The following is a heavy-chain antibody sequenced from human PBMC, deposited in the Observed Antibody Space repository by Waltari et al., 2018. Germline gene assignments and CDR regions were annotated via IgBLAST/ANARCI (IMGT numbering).Heavy chain of an antibody. J-gene: IGHJ4*02. V-gene: IGHV3-23*03. CDR3: VGHRFGSGSYFDY. CDR2: IYSGGNT. D-gene: IGHD3-10*01. CDR1: GFTFSSND. Sequence: EVQLLESGGGLVQPGGSLRLSCEASGFTFSSNDMTWVRQAPGKGLEWVSMIYSGGNTYYADSVKGRFTVSRDNSKNTIYLEMNSLRGEDTAVYFCVGHRFGSGSYFDYWGQGTPVTVSS.